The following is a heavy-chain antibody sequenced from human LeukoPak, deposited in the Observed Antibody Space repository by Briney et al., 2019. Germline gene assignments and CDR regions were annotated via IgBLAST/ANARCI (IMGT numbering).Heavy chain of an antibody. CDR3: ARDGGEGKVGAFTGIGY. J-gene: IGHJ4*02. CDR2: IKPKSCGT. CDR1: GNTFTDYC. V-gene: IGHV1-2*02. Sequence: ASVKVSCKTSGNTFTDYCVHWVRQAPGQGTEGKGLIKPKSCGTIYAQKFQGRVTVTRDTSISTAYMELSSLTSDDTALYYCARDGGEGKVGAFTGIGYWGQGTLVTVSS. D-gene: IGHD1-26*01.